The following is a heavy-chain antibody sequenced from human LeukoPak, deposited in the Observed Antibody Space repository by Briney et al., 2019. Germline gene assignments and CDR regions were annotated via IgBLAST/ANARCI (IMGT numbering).Heavy chain of an antibody. CDR3: ARAGITSGWVQNMDY. CDR2: ISAYNGNT. Sequence: ASVKVSCKASGYTFTSYGINWVRQAPGQGLEWMGWISAYNGNTEHAQKLQGRVTMTTDTSTSTAYMELRSLRSDDTAVYYCARAGITSGWVQNMDYWGQGTLATVSS. J-gene: IGHJ4*02. D-gene: IGHD6-19*01. CDR1: GYTFTSYG. V-gene: IGHV1-18*01.